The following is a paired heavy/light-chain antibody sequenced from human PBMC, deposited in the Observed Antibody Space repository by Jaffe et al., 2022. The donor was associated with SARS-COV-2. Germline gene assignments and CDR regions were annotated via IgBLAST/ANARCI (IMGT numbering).Heavy chain of an antibody. D-gene: IGHD1-26*01. V-gene: IGHV1-18*01. J-gene: IGHJ4*02. CDR1: GYSFIDYD. CDR2: ISPYNGYT. Sequence: QVQLVQSGAEVKKPGASVKVSCKASGYSFIDYDFTWVRQAPGQGLEWMGWISPYNGYTNYAPKLQGRFTMTTDTSTSTAYMELTGLRSDDTAIYYCAKNTNPNSPFRYFDNWGQGTLVTVSS. CDR3: AKNTNPNSPFRYFDN.
Light chain of an antibody. J-gene: IGKJ2*01. CDR1: QSISSS. CDR3: QQSYTTPYT. V-gene: IGKV1-39*01. Sequence: DIQMTQSPSSLSASVGDRVTITCRASQSISSSLNWYQQKLRTAPKVLIYGASRLQSGVPSRFSGSRSGTDFTLTISSLQPEDFATYYCQQSYTTPYTFGQGTKLEIK. CDR2: GAS.